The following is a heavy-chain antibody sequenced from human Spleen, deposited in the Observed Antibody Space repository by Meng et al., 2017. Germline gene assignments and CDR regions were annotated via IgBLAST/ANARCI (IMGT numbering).Heavy chain of an antibody. CDR1: GFTFSDYY. Sequence: GESLKISCAASGFTFSDYYMRWIRQAPGKGLEWVSYISSSGSTIYYADSVKGRFTISRDNAKNSLYLQMNSLRAEDTAVYYCAKDLTQYYGPGSYYKLVVDEDYWGQGTLVTVSS. CDR2: ISSSGSTI. D-gene: IGHD3-10*01. J-gene: IGHJ4*02. CDR3: AKDLTQYYGPGSYYKLVVDEDY. V-gene: IGHV3-11*01.